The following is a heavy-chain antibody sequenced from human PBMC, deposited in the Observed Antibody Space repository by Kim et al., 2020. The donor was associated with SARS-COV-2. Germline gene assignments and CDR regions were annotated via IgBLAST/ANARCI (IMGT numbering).Heavy chain of an antibody. CDR2: ISSTSKI. CDR3: ARGGEPTELGY. CDR1: GFTFSSYA. J-gene: IGHJ4*02. Sequence: GGSLRLSCAASGFTFSSYAMNWVRQAPGKGLEWVSFISSTSKIYYANSVKGRFTISRDNTKNSLYLQMTSLRVEDTAVYYCARGGEPTELGYWGQGTLVTVSS. V-gene: IGHV3-48*03. D-gene: IGHD1-26*01.